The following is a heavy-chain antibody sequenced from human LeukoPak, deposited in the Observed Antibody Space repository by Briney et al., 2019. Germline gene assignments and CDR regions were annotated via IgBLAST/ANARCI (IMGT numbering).Heavy chain of an antibody. V-gene: IGHV4-4*07. CDR3: GRGVGYQDY. CDR2: IYNSGST. Sequence: SETLSLTCTVSGGSISSYYWSWIRQPPGKGLEWIGRIYNSGSTNYNPSLKSRVTMSVDTSKNQFSLKLSAVTAEDTAVYYCGRGVGYQDYWGQGTLVTVSS. D-gene: IGHD1-26*01. CDR1: GGSISSYY. J-gene: IGHJ4*02.